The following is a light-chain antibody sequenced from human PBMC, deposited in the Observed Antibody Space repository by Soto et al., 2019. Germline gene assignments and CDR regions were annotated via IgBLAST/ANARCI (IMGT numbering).Light chain of an antibody. CDR3: SSYTSSSTRV. J-gene: IGLJ1*01. CDR1: SSDVGGYNF. CDR2: EVS. Sequence: QSALTQPASVFGSPGQSITFSCTGTSSDVGGYNFVSWYQQHPGKAPKLMIYEVSNRPSGVSNRFSGSKSGNTASLTISGLQAEDEADYYCSSYTSSSTRVFGTGTKVTVL. V-gene: IGLV2-14*01.